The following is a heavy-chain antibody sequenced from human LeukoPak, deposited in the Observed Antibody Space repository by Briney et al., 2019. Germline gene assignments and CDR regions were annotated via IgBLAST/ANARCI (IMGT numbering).Heavy chain of an antibody. CDR1: GGSINSYY. D-gene: IGHD6-19*01. J-gene: IGHJ3*02. CDR3: ARDLAVAGSGAFDI. V-gene: IGHV4-59*01. CDR2: IHYTGST. Sequence: SETLSLTCTVSGGSINSYYWSWIRQPPGKGLECIGYIHYTGSTNYNPSLKSRVTISVDTSKSQFSLKLSSVTAADTAIYYCARDLAVAGSGAFDIWGQGTMVTVSS.